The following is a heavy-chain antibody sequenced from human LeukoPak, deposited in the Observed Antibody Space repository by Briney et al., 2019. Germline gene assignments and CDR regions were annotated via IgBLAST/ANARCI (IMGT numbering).Heavy chain of an antibody. J-gene: IGHJ4*02. CDR3: ARDDRRSGLDY. CDR2: IYASGST. D-gene: IGHD3-22*01. Sequence: PSETLSLTCTVSGGSISSYYWSWIRQPPGKGLEWIGRIYASGSTNYNPSLKSRVTMSVDTSKNQFSLKLSSVTAADTAMYYCARDDRRSGLDYWGQGTLVTVSS. CDR1: GGSISSYY. V-gene: IGHV4-4*07.